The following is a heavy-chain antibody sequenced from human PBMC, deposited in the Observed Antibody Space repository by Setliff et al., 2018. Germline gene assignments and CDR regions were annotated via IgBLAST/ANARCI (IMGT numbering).Heavy chain of an antibody. J-gene: IGHJ4*02. CDR1: GGTFSTYG. Sequence: SVKVSCKASGGTFSTYGISWVRQAPGQGLEWMGGTIPIFGTTNYAQRFQGRVTIITGRFVFSLDTSVSTAYLQISSLKAEDTALYYCARVGTGSLLDYWGQGTLVTVSS. CDR3: ARVGTGSLLDY. CDR2: TIPIFGTT. D-gene: IGHD1-1*01. V-gene: IGHV1-69*05.